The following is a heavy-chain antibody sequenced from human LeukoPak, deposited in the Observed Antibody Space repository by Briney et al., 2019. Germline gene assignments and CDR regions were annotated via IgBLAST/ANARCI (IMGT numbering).Heavy chain of an antibody. D-gene: IGHD3-22*01. CDR3: AKWPGGDSSGYYFDY. CDR1: AFTFSTYG. Sequence: GGSLRLSCAASAFTFSTYGMHWVRQAPGKGPEWVAVILSDGSNKYYADSVKGRFTISRDNSKNTLYLQMNSLRAEDTAVYYCAKWPGGDSSGYYFDYWGQGTLVTVSS. J-gene: IGHJ4*02. CDR2: ILSDGSNK. V-gene: IGHV3-30*18.